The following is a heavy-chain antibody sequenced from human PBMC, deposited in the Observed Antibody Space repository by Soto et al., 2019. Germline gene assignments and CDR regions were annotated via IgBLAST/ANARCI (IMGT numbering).Heavy chain of an antibody. J-gene: IGHJ3*02. CDR1: VFTFSSYW. Sequence: RRSLRLSCSASVFTFSSYWMSWWRQAPGKGLEWVANIKQDGSEKYYVDSVKGRFTISRDNAKNSLYLQMNSLRAEDTAVYYCARVGRGMTTVTTWMVGRAFDIWGQGTMVTVSS. CDR2: IKQDGSEK. CDR3: ARVGRGMTTVTTWMVGRAFDI. D-gene: IGHD4-17*01. V-gene: IGHV3-7*01.